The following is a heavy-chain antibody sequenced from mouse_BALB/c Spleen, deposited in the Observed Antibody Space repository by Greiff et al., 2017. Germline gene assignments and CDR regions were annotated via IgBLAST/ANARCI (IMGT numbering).Heavy chain of an antibody. CDR3: ARDSYGSSYGTWFAY. Sequence: EVQLQESGGGLVQPGGSRKLSCAASGFTFSDYGMAWVRQAPGKGPEWVAFISNLAYSIYYADTVTGRFTISRENAKNTLYLEMSSLRSEDTAMYYCARDSYGSSYGTWFAYWGQGTLVTVSA. CDR2: ISNLAYSI. V-gene: IGHV5-15*02. CDR1: GFTFSDYG. D-gene: IGHD1-1*01. J-gene: IGHJ3*01.